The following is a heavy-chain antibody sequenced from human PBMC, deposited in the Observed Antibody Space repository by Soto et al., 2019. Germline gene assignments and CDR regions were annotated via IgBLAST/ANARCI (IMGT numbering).Heavy chain of an antibody. D-gene: IGHD2-21*01. V-gene: IGHV3-30*18. CDR2: ISYDGSNI. Sequence: GGSLRLSCAASGFMFSSYDMHRVRQAPGKGLEWVAVISYDGSNIYYADSVKGRFTISRDNSKNTLYLQMNSLRAEDTAAYFCAKLVDKSVDDYWGQGTLVTVSS. J-gene: IGHJ4*02. CDR3: AKLVDKSVDDY. CDR1: GFMFSSYD.